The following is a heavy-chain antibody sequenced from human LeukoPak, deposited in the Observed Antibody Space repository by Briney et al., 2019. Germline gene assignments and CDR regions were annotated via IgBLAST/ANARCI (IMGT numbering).Heavy chain of an antibody. D-gene: IGHD4-23*01. V-gene: IGHV4-59*08. CDR1: GASINNYY. Sequence: PSETLSLTCTVSGASINNYYWIWIRQPPGKGLEWIGYIYYSGSTNYNPSLKSRVTISVDTSKNQFSLKLSSVTAADTAVYYCASIPTPGGNSVDYWGQGTLVTVSS. J-gene: IGHJ4*02. CDR2: IYYSGST. CDR3: ASIPTPGGNSVDY.